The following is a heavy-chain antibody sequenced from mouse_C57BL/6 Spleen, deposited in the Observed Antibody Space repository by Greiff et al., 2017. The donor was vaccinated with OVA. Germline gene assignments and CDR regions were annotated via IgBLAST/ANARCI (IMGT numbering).Heavy chain of an antibody. CDR2: INPNYGTT. CDR3: APVNYYGSSDWYFDV. J-gene: IGHJ1*03. V-gene: IGHV1-39*01. Sequence: EVKLMESGPELVKPGASVKISCKASGYSFTDYNMNWVKQSNGKSLEWIGVINPNYGTTSYNQKFKGKATLTVDQSSSTAYMQLNSLTSEDFAVYYCAPVNYYGSSDWYFDVWGTGTTVTVSS. CDR1: GYSFTDYN. D-gene: IGHD1-1*01.